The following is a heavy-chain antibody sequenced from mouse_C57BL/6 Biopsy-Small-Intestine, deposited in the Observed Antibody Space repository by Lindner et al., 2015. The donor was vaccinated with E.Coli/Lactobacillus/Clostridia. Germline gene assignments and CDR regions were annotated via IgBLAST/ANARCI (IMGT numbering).Heavy chain of an antibody. CDR1: GFSFNTYA. CDR3: VRQPYYGSSPYYAMDY. J-gene: IGHJ4*01. CDR2: IRSKSNNYAT. Sequence: VQLQESGGGLVQPKGSLKLSCAASGFSFNTYAMNWVRQAPGKGLEWVARIRSKSNNYATYYADSVKDRFTISRDDSESMLYLQMNNLKTEDTAMYYCVRQPYYGSSPYYAMDYWGQGTSATVSS. D-gene: IGHD1-1*01. V-gene: IGHV10-1*01.